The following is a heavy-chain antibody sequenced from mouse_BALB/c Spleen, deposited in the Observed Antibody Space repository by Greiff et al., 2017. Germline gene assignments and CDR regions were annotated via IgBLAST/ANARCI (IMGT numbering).Heavy chain of an antibody. CDR3: ARYDYGSSFFDY. J-gene: IGHJ2*01. Sequence: EVKVVESGPSLVKPSQTLSLTCSVTGDSITSGYWNWIRKFPGNKLEYMGYISYSGSTYYNPSLKSRISITRDTSKNQYYLQLNSVTTEDTATYYCARYDYGSSFFDYWGQGTTLTVSS. CDR2: ISYSGST. CDR1: GDSITSGY. V-gene: IGHV3-8*02. D-gene: IGHD1-1*01.